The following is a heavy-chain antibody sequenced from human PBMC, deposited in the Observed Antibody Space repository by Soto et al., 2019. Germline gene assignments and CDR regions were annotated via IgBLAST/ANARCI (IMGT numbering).Heavy chain of an antibody. D-gene: IGHD1-7*01. Sequence: ASVKVSCKASGGTFSSYAISWVRQAPGQGLEWMGWIIPIFGTANYAQKFQGRVTITADESTSTAYMELSSLRSEDTAVYYCAKIRTYNWNYGPSPLFDYGGHGPLLTRAS. CDR1: GGTFSSYA. CDR2: IIPIFGTA. V-gene: IGHV1-69*13. J-gene: IGHJ4*01. CDR3: AKIRTYNWNYGPSPLFDY.